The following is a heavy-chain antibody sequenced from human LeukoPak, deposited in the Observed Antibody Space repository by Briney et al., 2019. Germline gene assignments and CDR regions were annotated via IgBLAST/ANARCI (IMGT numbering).Heavy chain of an antibody. V-gene: IGHV4-34*01. J-gene: IGHJ4*02. CDR2: INHSGST. CDR3: ARGRPESTLDY. Sequence: SETLSLTCAVYGGSFSGYYWSWIRQPPGKGLEWIGEINHSGSTNYNPSLKSRVTISVDTSKNQFSLKLSSVTAADTAVYYCARGRPESTLDYWGQGTLVTVSP. CDR1: GGSFSGYY.